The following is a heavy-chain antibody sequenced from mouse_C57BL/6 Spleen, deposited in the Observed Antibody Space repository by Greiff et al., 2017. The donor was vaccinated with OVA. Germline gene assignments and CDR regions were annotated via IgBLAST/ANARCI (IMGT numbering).Heavy chain of an antibody. CDR3: ARSDGSSHGTASFDY. CDR1: GYTFTSYW. CDR2: INPSNGGT. Sequence: QVQLQQPGTELVKPGASVKLSCKASGYTFTSYWMHWVKQRPGQGLEWIGNINPSNGGTNYNEKFKSKATLTVDKSSSTAYMQLSSLTSEDSAVYYCARSDGSSHGTASFDYWGQGTTLTVSS. D-gene: IGHD1-1*01. J-gene: IGHJ2*01. V-gene: IGHV1-53*01.